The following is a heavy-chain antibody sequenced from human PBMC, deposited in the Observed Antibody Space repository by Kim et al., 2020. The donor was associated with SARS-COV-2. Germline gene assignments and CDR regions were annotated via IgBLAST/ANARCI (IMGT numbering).Heavy chain of an antibody. V-gene: IGHV3-11*06. D-gene: IGHD6-6*01. J-gene: IGHJ4*02. CDR3: ALSLGGIAARLDY. Sequence: YADSVKGLFTISRDNAKNSLYLQMNSLRAEDTAVYYCALSLGGIAARLDYWGQGTLVTVSS.